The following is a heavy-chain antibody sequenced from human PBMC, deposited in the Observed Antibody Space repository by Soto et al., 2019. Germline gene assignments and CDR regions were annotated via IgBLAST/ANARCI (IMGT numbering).Heavy chain of an antibody. V-gene: IGHV3-48*03. CDR3: ARDNVDYDILTGSTSGMDV. Sequence: PRLSCAASGFTFSSYDMNRVRPARGKGLEWVSYTISSGSTIYYADSVKGRFTISRDNAKNSLYLQMNSLRAEDTAVYYCARDNVDYDILTGSTSGMDVWGQWTTVTVSS. CDR1: GFTFSSYD. D-gene: IGHD3-9*01. CDR2: TISSGSTI. J-gene: IGHJ6*02.